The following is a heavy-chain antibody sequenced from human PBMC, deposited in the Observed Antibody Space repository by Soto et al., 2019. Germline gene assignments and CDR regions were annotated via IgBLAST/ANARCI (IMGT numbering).Heavy chain of an antibody. V-gene: IGHV3-33*08. CDR3: ARPYTAMVYYFDY. J-gene: IGHJ4*02. CDR1: GFTFSSYA. CDR2: IWYAGGYK. D-gene: IGHD5-18*01. Sequence: GGSLRLSFAASGFTFSSYAMNWVLQAPGKGLEWVATIWYAGGYKYYADSVKGRFTISRDNSKNTLYLQMNSLRAEDTAVYYCARPYTAMVYYFDYWGQGTLVTVSS.